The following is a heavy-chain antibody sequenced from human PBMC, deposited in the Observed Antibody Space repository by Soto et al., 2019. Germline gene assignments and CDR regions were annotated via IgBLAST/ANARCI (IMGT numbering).Heavy chain of an antibody. J-gene: IGHJ6*02. D-gene: IGHD6-13*01. Sequence: ASVKVSCKASGYTFTGYYMHWVRQAPGQGLEWMGWINPNSGGTNYAQKFQGWVTMTRDTSISTAYMELSRLRSDDTAVYYCARDLPIAAAGPYYYYYGMYVWGQGTTVTVSS. CDR1: GYTFTGYY. CDR3: ARDLPIAAAGPYYYYYGMYV. CDR2: INPNSGGT. V-gene: IGHV1-2*04.